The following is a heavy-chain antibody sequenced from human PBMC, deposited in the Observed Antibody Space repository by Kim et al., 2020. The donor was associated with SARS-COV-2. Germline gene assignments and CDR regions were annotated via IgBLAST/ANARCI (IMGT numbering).Heavy chain of an antibody. Sequence: GGSLRLSCTASGFTFINAWMTWVRQTPGKGLEWIGRIKTKNEGLATDYAAPLKGRFIISRNDSEKMVYLQMNSLETDDTGVYYCTTDDNWSYWGQGTLVTVSS. V-gene: IGHV3-15*01. CDR2: IKTKNEGLAT. D-gene: IGHD1-20*01. CDR3: TTDDNWSY. J-gene: IGHJ4*02. CDR1: GFTFINAW.